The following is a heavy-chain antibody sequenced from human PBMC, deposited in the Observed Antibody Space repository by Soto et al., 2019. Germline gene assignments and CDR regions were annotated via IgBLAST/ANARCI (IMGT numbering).Heavy chain of an antibody. J-gene: IGHJ4*02. Sequence: SETLSLTCAVYGGSFSGYYWSWIRQPPGKGLEWIGEINHSGSTNYNPSLKSRVTISVDTSKNRFSLKLSSVTAADTAVYYCARVHSGYDSYYFDYWGQGTLVTVSS. CDR3: ARVHSGYDSYYFDY. CDR1: GGSFSGYY. D-gene: IGHD5-12*01. CDR2: INHSGST. V-gene: IGHV4-34*01.